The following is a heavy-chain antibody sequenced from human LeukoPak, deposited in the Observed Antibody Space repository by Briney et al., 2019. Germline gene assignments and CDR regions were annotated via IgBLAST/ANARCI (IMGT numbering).Heavy chain of an antibody. CDR3: AREWGYGPDY. V-gene: IGHV4-59*12. J-gene: IGHJ4*02. CDR2: IYYSGST. CDR1: GGSISSYY. D-gene: IGHD4-17*01. Sequence: SETLSLTCTVSGGSISSYYWSWIWQPPGKGLEWIGYIYYSGSTNYNPSLKSRVTMSVDTSKNQFSLKLSSVTAADTAVYYCAREWGYGPDYWGQGTLVTVSS.